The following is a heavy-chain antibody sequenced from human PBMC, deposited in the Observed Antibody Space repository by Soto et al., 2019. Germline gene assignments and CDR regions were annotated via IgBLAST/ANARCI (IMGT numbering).Heavy chain of an antibody. CDR2: INAGNGNT. CDR1: GYTFTSYA. D-gene: IGHD3-10*01. CDR3: GRAPSLLWLGGLFPPPFDY. Sequence: GASVKVSCKASGYTFTSYAMHWVRQAPGQRLEWMGWINAGNGNTKYSQKFQGRVTITRDTSTSTAYMELSSLRSEDTAVYYCGRAPSLLWLGGLFPPPFDYWARGTLVTVS. V-gene: IGHV1-3*01. J-gene: IGHJ4*02.